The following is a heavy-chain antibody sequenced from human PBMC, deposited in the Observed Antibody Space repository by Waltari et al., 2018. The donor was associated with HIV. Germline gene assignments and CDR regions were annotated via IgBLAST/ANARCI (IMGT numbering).Heavy chain of an antibody. CDR1: GGSVRTGYYY. J-gene: IGHJ6*02. V-gene: IGHV4-30-4*08. CDR2: IFYTAGS. Sequence: VQLQESGPGLVKPSQTLSLACSVPGGSVRTGYYYWTWIRKSPGKGLEWLGHIFYTAGSYYNPSLGNRVSASLDKANNQISLTLRSVTAADTAIYYCVRGGRVAAPYYGMDVWGPGTTVIVAS. CDR3: VRGGRVAAPYYGMDV. D-gene: IGHD6-13*01.